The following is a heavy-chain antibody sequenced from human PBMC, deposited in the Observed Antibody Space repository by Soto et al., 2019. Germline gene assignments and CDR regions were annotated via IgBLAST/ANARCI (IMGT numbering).Heavy chain of an antibody. CDR2: IYYSGST. V-gene: IGHV4-59*01. J-gene: IGHJ3*02. CDR3: ARYNWGAMGAFDI. Sequence: SETLSLTCSVSGGSISSDYWSWIRQPPGKGLEWIGNIYYSGSTNYNPSLKSRVTISVDTSKNQFSLKLSSVTAADTAVYYCARYNWGAMGAFDIWGQGTMVTVSS. D-gene: IGHD1-1*01. CDR1: GGSISSDY.